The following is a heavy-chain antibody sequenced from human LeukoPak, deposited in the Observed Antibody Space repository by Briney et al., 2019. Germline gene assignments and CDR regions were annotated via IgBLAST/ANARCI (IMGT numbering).Heavy chain of an antibody. CDR3: AKVYSEGLDY. D-gene: IGHD5-18*01. V-gene: IGHV3-23*01. Sequence: GGSLRLSCAASGFTFSIYAMSCVREAPGKGREWGSAISGSGGSTYYADSVKGRFTLSRDNSKNTLYLQMNSLRAEDTAVDYCAKVYSEGLDYWGQGTLVTVSS. CDR1: GFTFSIYA. J-gene: IGHJ4*02. CDR2: ISGSGGST.